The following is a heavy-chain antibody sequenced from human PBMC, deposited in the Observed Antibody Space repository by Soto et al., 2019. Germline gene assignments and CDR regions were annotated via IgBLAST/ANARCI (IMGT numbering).Heavy chain of an antibody. J-gene: IGHJ6*03. CDR2: IIPILGIA. V-gene: IGHV1-69*04. D-gene: IGHD2-2*01. CDR3: ARENCSSTSCYDSLEYYYYYMDV. CDR1: GGTFSSYT. Sequence: SVKVSCKASGGTFSSYTISWVRQAPGQGLEWMGRIIPILGIANYAQKFQGRVTITADKSTSTAYMELSSLRSEDTAVYYCARENCSSTSCYDSLEYYYYYMDVWGKGTTDIGSS.